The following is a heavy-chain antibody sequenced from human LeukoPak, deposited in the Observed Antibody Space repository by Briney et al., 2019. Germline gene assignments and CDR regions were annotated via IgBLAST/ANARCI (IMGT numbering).Heavy chain of an antibody. Sequence: GGSLSLSCTASGFTFSSYDKNWVREAPGRGLEWVLYISSMGSRIYYADSVKGRFTIPRDNAKNSLYLKMNSLRAEDTAVYYCAELGITRIGGVWGKGTTVTISS. V-gene: IGHV3-48*03. CDR2: ISSMGSRI. D-gene: IGHD3-10*02. CDR3: AELGITRIGGV. J-gene: IGHJ6*04. CDR1: GFTFSSYD.